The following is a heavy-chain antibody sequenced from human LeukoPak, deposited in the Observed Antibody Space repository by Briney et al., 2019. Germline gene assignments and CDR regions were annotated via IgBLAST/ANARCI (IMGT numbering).Heavy chain of an antibody. Sequence: SETLSLTCTVSGGSMRSSSYYWGWIRQTPGKGLEWIGSIYYSGNTYYNPSLRSRVTISVDTSKNQFSLKVTSVTAADTAVYYCSRRDCSQTSCFYWYFDVWGRGTLVSVSA. CDR1: GGSMRSSSYY. CDR2: IYYSGNT. CDR3: SRRDCSQTSCFYWYFDV. J-gene: IGHJ2*01. V-gene: IGHV4-39*07. D-gene: IGHD2-2*01.